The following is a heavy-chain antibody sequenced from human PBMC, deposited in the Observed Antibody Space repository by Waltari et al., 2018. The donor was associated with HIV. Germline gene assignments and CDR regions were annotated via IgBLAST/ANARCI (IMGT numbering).Heavy chain of an antibody. J-gene: IGHJ4*02. CDR3: ARQPAPDSTWFQIYFDY. V-gene: IGHV4-38-2*01. D-gene: IGHD6-13*01. Sequence: QVQLQESGPGLVKPSDTLSLTCAVSHFSISSGHYWGWIRQSPGKGLEWIGSVFHSGSTFYKPSFRSRVSISGDTSKNQFSLKLTSVTAADTAVYYCARQPAPDSTWFQIYFDYWGQGTVVTVSS. CDR2: VFHSGST. CDR1: HFSISSGHY.